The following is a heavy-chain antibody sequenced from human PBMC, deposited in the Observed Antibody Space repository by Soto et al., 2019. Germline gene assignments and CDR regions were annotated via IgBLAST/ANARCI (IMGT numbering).Heavy chain of an antibody. CDR2: IVPISGTT. CDR3: ARSGVVVNAFDI. Sequence: QVQLVQSGAEVKKPGSSVKVSCKVSGGTFNYYAINWVRQAPGQGLEWMGGIVPISGTTHYAQKFQGRVTITADESTSTAYMELSSLRSEDTAVYYCARSGVVVNAFDIWGQGTLVTVSS. CDR1: GGTFNYYA. D-gene: IGHD2-21*01. V-gene: IGHV1-69*12. J-gene: IGHJ3*02.